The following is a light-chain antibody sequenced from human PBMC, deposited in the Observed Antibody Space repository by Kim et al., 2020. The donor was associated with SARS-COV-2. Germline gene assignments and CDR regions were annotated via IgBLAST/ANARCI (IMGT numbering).Light chain of an antibody. CDR3: AAWDDSLNAGV. CDR2: SNN. V-gene: IGLV1-44*01. Sequence: QSVLTQPPSASGTPGQRVTISCSGSSSNIGSYTVNWYQQLPGTAPKLLIYSNNQWPSGVPDRFSGSKSGTSASLAIGGLQSADEANYYCAAWDDSLNAGVFGGGTQLTVL. CDR1: SSNIGSYT. J-gene: IGLJ2*01.